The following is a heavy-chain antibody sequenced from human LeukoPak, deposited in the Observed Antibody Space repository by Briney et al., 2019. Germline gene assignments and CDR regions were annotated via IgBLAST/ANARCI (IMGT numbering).Heavy chain of an antibody. J-gene: IGHJ4*02. V-gene: IGHV4-39*01. D-gene: IGHD3-10*01. CDR3: ARQTGSGLFSLP. Sequence: SETLSLTCTVSGDSISSSNCYWGWIRQPPGKGLEWIGSIYFSGGTYYNASLKSRVTISVDTSKNQFSLKLSSVTAADTAVYYCARQTGSGLFSLPGGQGTLVTVSS. CDR2: IYFSGGT. CDR1: GDSISSSNCY.